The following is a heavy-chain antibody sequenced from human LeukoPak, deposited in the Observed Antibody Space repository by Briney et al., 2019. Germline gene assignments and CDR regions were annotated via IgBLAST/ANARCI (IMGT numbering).Heavy chain of an antibody. V-gene: IGHV3-23*01. J-gene: IGHJ4*02. Sequence: PGGSLRLSCAASGFTLSSYAMSWVRQAPGKGLEWVSAISGSGGSTYYADSVKGRFTISRDNSKNTLYLQMNSLRAEDTAVYYCAKIDGPRVGPFDYWGQGTLVTVSS. CDR3: AKIDGPRVGPFDY. CDR1: GFTLSSYA. D-gene: IGHD4-17*01. CDR2: ISGSGGST.